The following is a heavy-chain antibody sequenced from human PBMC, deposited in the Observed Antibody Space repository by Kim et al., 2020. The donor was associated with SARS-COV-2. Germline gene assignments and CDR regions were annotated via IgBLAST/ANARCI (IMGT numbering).Heavy chain of an antibody. CDR2: IRSNVNGYST. CDR3: TRGPVTTLAVWDAFD. D-gene: IGHD1-1*01. CDR1: GFTFSDSA. J-gene: IGHJ3*02. V-gene: IGHV3-73*01. Sequence: GGSLRLSCGASGFTFSDSAMHWVRRAPGKGLEWVGRIRSNVNGYSTAYSASGRGRFTISRYDSRNTAYMQMNSLKTEDTAVYYCTRGPVTTLAVWDAFD.